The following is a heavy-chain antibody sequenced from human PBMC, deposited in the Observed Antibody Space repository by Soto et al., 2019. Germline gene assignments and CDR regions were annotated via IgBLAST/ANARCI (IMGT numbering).Heavy chain of an antibody. D-gene: IGHD3-10*01. CDR1: GGSISSYY. Sequence: SETLTLTCTVSGGSISSYYLSWIRQPPGKGLEWVGYIYYSGSTNYNLSLKSRGTISVDTSKNQSSLKLISVTAADTAVYYCARVXPYYAGEGSYYPNWFDLWGQGTLVTVSS. J-gene: IGHJ5*02. V-gene: IGHV4-59*01. CDR2: IYYSGST. CDR3: ARVXPYYAGEGSYYPNWFDL.